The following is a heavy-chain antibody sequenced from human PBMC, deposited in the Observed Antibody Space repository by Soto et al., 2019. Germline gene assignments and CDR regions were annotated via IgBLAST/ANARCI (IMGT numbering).Heavy chain of an antibody. CDR3: AKLSSYSTISPCDM. CDR2: INPNGGGT. CDR1: GYTFTSYY. D-gene: IGHD4-4*01. J-gene: IGHJ3*02. Sequence: ASVKVSCKTSGYTFTSYYIHWVRQAPGQGLEWMGIINPNGGGTNYAQKFQGRVTMTSDTYAGTVYLELSSLRSEDTAVYFCAKLSSYSTISPCDMGGQGTLVTVSS. V-gene: IGHV1-46*01.